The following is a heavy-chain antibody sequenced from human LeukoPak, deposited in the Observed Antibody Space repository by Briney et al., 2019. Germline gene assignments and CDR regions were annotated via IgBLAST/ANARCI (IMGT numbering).Heavy chain of an antibody. J-gene: IGHJ4*02. CDR3: ARDSGLAVAVRL. CDR2: IYYSGTA. Sequence: SETLSLTCTVSGGSISSSSYYWGWIRQPPGKGLEWLGSIYYSGTAFYNPSLKSRITISLDMSKNQFSLNLSSVTAADTAVYYCARDSGLAVAVRLWGQGTLVTVSS. D-gene: IGHD6-19*01. V-gene: IGHV4-39*07. CDR1: GGSISSSSYY.